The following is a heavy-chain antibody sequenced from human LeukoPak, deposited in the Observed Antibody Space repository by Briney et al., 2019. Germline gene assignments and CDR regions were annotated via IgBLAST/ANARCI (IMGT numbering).Heavy chain of an antibody. J-gene: IGHJ4*02. CDR2: ISSSSNTI. V-gene: IGHV3-48*01. CDR3: ARDGFDFWSGYPTTVDY. CDR1: GFTFSSYS. D-gene: IGHD3-3*01. Sequence: GGSLRLSCVASGFTFSSYSMNWVRQSPGKGLERVSYISSSSNTIYYADSVKGRFTISRDNANNSLYLQMNSLRAEDTAVYYCARDGFDFWSGYPTTVDYWGQGTLVTVSS.